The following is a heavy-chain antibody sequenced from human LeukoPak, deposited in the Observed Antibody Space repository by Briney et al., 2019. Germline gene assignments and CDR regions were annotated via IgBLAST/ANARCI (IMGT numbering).Heavy chain of an antibody. J-gene: IGHJ4*02. V-gene: IGHV1-69*04. D-gene: IGHD6-13*01. Sequence: SVKVSCKASGYTFTSYDINWVRQATGQGLEWMGRIIPILGIANYAQKFQGRVTITADKSTSTAYMELSSLRSEDTAVYYCAREGPYSSSWYLDYWGQGTLVTVSS. CDR2: IIPILGIA. CDR3: AREGPYSSSWYLDY. CDR1: GYTFTSYD.